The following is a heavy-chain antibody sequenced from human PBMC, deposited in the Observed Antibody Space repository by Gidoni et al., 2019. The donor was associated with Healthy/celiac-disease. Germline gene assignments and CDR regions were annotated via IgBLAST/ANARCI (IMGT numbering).Heavy chain of an antibody. J-gene: IGHJ5*02. V-gene: IGHV1-46*01. D-gene: IGHD6-19*01. Sequence: QVQLVQSGAEVKKPGASVKVSCKASGYTFTSYYMHWVRQAPGQGLEWMGIINPSGGSTSYAQKFQGRVTMTRDTSTSTVYMELSSLRSEDTAVYYCARGDGSGWYGELFDPWGQGTLVTVSS. CDR3: ARGDGSGWYGELFDP. CDR1: GYTFTSYY. CDR2: INPSGGST.